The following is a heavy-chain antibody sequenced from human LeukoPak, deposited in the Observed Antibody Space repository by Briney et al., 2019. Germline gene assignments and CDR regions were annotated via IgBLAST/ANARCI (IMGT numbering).Heavy chain of an antibody. CDR3: VRAPSSSWHNFDY. V-gene: IGHV3-30*04. J-gene: IGHJ4*02. D-gene: IGHD6-13*01. CDR2: IESDGSKT. CDR1: GFTFRSYA. Sequence: GRSLRLSCAASGFTFRSYAMHWVRQAPGKGLEWVTVIESDGSKTCYADSVKGRFTISRDNSMNTLNLQMNSLRSEDTAVYHCVRAPSSSWHNFDYWGQGTLVTVCS.